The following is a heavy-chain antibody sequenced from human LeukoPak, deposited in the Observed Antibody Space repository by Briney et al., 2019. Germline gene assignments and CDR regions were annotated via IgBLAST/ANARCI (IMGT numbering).Heavy chain of an antibody. CDR3: ARALTHCSGGSCYRYYYYYYGMDV. CDR1: GGSISSYY. Sequence: SETLSLTCTVSGGSISSYYWSWIRQPPGKGLEWIGYIYYSGSTNYNPSLNSRVTISVDTSKNQFSLKLSSVTAADTAVYYCARALTHCSGGSCYRYYYYYYGMDVWGQGTTVTVSS. CDR2: IYYSGST. V-gene: IGHV4-59*12. J-gene: IGHJ6*02. D-gene: IGHD2-15*01.